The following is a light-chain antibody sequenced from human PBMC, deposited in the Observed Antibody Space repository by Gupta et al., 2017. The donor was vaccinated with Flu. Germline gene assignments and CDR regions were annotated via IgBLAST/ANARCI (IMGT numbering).Light chain of an antibody. Sequence: TISCTGSSSNIGAGYDVHWYQQLPGTAPKRLIYGNSNRPSGVPDRFSGSKSGTSASLAITGLQAEDEADYYCQSYDSSLSAFYVFGTGTKVTVL. V-gene: IGLV1-40*01. CDR2: GNS. J-gene: IGLJ1*01. CDR3: QSYDSSLSAFYV. CDR1: SSNIGAGYD.